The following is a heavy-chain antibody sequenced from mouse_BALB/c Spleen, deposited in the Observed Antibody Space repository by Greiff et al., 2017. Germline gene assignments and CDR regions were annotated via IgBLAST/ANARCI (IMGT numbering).Heavy chain of an antibody. CDR3: ARHDPSYYYGSGDWYFDV. V-gene: IGHV5-6*01. CDR2: ISSGGSYT. CDR1: GFTFSSYG. Sequence: EVKLQESGGDLVKPGGSLKLSCAASGFTFSSYGMSWVRQTPDKRLEWVATISSGGSYTYYPDSVKGRFTISRDNAKNTLYLQMSSLKSEDTAMYYCARHDPSYYYGSGDWYFDVWGAGTTVTVSS. D-gene: IGHD1-1*01. J-gene: IGHJ1*01.